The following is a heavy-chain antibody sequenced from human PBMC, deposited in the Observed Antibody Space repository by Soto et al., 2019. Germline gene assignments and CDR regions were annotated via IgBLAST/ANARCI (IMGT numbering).Heavy chain of an antibody. V-gene: IGHV5-51*01. CDR1: GYSFTSYW. J-gene: IGHJ4*02. Sequence: PGESLKISCQASGYSFTSYWIAWVRQMPGKGLEWMGVIYPGDSDIKYSPSFQGQVTISADKSISTAYLQWSSLEASDTTMYYCARGRCAGTNCYGTFDGWGQGTLVTVSS. CDR3: ARGRCAGTNCYGTFDG. CDR2: IYPGDSDI. D-gene: IGHD2-2*01.